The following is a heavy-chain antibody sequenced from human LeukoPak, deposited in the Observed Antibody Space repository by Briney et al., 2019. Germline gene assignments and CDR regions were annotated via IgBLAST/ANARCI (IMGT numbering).Heavy chain of an antibody. Sequence: GASVKVSSKASGYTFTSYGISWVRQAPGQGLEWMGWISAYNGNTNYAQKLQGRVTMTTDTSTSTAYMELRSLRSDDTAVYYCARDILVVPAAHDAFDIWGQGTMVTVSS. V-gene: IGHV1-18*01. CDR3: ARDILVVPAAHDAFDI. J-gene: IGHJ3*02. D-gene: IGHD2-2*01. CDR1: GYTFTSYG. CDR2: ISAYNGNT.